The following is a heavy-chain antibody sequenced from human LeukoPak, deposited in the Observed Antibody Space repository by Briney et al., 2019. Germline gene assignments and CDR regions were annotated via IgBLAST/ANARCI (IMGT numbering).Heavy chain of an antibody. CDR1: GFTFSSYA. CDR2: ISYDGSNK. D-gene: IGHD6-19*01. J-gene: IGHJ4*02. V-gene: IGHV3-30-3*01. CDR3: ARDPGYSSGWDFDY. Sequence: PGGSLRLSCAASGFTFSSYAMHWVRQAPGKGLEWVAVISYDGSNKYYADSVKGRFTISRDNSKNTLYLQMNNLRAEDTAVYYCARDPGYSSGWDFDYWGQGILVTVPS.